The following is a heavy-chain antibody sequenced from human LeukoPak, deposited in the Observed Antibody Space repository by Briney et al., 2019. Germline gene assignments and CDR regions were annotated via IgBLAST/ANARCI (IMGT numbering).Heavy chain of an antibody. Sequence: SQTLALTCAISGDSVSSNSAAWNWIRQSPSRGLEWLARTYYRSKWYNDYAVSVKSRITINPDTSKNQFSLQLNSVTPEDTAVYYCARSYSSSWYEVPSRVAFDYWGQGTLVTVSS. CDR2: TYYRSKWYN. J-gene: IGHJ4*02. CDR3: ARSYSSSWYEVPSRVAFDY. D-gene: IGHD6-13*01. CDR1: GDSVSSNSAA. V-gene: IGHV6-1*01.